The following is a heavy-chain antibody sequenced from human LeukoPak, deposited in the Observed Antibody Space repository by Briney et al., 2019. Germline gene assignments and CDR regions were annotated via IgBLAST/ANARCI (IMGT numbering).Heavy chain of an antibody. Sequence: SCKVSGYTLTELSMHWVRQAPGKGLEWVAVISYDGSNKYYADSVKGRFTISRDNSKNTLYLQMNSLRAEDTAVYYCARDPERYDSSGLGAFDIWGQGTMVTVSS. V-gene: IGHV3-30*04. CDR3: ARDPERYDSSGLGAFDI. J-gene: IGHJ3*02. CDR2: ISYDGSNK. D-gene: IGHD3-22*01. CDR1: GYTLTELS.